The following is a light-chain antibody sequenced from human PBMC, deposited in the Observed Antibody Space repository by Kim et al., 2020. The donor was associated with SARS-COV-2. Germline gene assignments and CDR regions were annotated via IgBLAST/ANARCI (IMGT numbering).Light chain of an antibody. CDR2: DVT. J-gene: IGLJ1*01. Sequence: SFTISCTGTSSDVGDYNYVSWYQQHPGKAPKLMISDVTKRPSGVSNRFSGSKSGNTASLTISGLQAEDEADYYCSSYTSSSTFRYVFGTGTKVTVL. CDR3: SSYTSSSTFRYV. V-gene: IGLV2-14*03. CDR1: SSDVGDYNY.